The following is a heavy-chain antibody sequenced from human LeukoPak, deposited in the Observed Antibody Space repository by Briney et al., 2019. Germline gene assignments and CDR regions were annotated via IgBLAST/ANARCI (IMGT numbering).Heavy chain of an antibody. J-gene: IGHJ4*02. D-gene: IGHD2-8*01. Sequence: GGSLRLPCAASGFSFSSYGMHWVRQAPGKGLEWVAVIWYDGSKKYYADSVKGRFIISRDNSRNTLYLQMNSLRVEDTTVYYCARSQWSDYWGQGTLVTVSS. CDR2: IWYDGSKK. CDR1: GFSFSSYG. V-gene: IGHV3-33*01. CDR3: ARSQWSDY.